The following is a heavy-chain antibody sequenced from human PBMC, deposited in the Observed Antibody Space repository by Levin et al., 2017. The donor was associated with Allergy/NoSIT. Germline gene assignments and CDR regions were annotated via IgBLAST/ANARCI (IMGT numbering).Heavy chain of an antibody. J-gene: IGHJ4*02. Sequence: GESLKISCAASGFTFSSYAMSWVRQAPGKGLEWVSVISGSGGSTYYADSVKGRFTISRDNSKNTLYLQMNSLRAEDTAVYYCAKDRGYSSGWYVLGYWGQGTLVTVSS. CDR3: AKDRGYSSGWYVLGY. CDR1: GFTFSSYA. D-gene: IGHD6-19*01. V-gene: IGHV3-23*01. CDR2: ISGSGGST.